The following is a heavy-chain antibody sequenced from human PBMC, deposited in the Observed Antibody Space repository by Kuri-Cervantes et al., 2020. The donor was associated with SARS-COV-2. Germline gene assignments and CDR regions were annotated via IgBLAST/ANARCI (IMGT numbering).Heavy chain of an antibody. Sequence: ASVKVSCKVSGYTLTELSMHWVRQAPGKGLEWMGGFDPEDGETIYAQKFQGRVTMTEDTSTDTAYMELSSLRSEDTAVYYCATAGEWELLLDYWGQGNLVTVSS. V-gene: IGHV1-24*01. CDR2: FDPEDGET. D-gene: IGHD1-26*01. CDR1: GYTLTELS. CDR3: ATAGEWELLLDY. J-gene: IGHJ4*02.